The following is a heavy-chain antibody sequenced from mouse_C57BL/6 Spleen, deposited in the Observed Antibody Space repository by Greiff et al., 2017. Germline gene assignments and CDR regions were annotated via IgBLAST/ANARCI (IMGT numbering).Heavy chain of an antibody. Sequence: QVQLQQPGAELVRPGTSVKLSCKASGYTFTSYWMHWVKQRPGQGLEWIGVIDPSDSYTNYNQKFKGKATLTVDTSSSTAYMQLSSLTSEDSAVYYCARGDITTVVAPYYAMDYWGQGTSVTVSS. J-gene: IGHJ4*01. CDR2: IDPSDSYT. D-gene: IGHD1-1*01. CDR3: ARGDITTVVAPYYAMDY. CDR1: GYTFTSYW. V-gene: IGHV1-59*01.